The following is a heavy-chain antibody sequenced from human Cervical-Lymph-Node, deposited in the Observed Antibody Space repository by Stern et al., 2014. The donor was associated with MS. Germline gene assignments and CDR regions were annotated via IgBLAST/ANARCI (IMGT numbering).Heavy chain of an antibody. Sequence: QVQLQESGPGLVKPSETLSLTCTVSGDSISPYYWSWIRQPPGKGLEWIAYIYYSGSTNYNPPLKSRVIISVDISKNRVSLKLTSVTAADTAVYYCARGFGSYGMDVWGQGTTVTVSS. V-gene: IGHV4-59*01. CDR1: GDSISPYY. D-gene: IGHD3-10*01. CDR3: ARGFGSYGMDV. CDR2: IYYSGST. J-gene: IGHJ6*02.